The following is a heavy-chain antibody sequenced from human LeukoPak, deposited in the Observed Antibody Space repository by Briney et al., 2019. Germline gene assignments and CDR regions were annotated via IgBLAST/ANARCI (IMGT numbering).Heavy chain of an antibody. CDR1: GYTFTSYE. V-gene: IGHV1-18*01. J-gene: IGHJ3*02. CDR2: ISAYNGNT. CDR3: ARGRRYSGGGYEYGAFYI. Sequence: SSETVSCKASGYTFTSYEMSLLRQAPAPGLEWIGLISAYNGNTNYAQKLQGRVTMTTDTSTSTAYMQMRSLRSDDTAVYYCARGRRYSGGGYEYGAFYIWGQGTMVTVSS. D-gene: IGHD6-19*01.